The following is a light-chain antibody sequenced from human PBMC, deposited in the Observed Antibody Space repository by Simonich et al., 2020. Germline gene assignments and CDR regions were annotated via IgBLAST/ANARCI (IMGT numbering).Light chain of an antibody. CDR3: QQYDNLPWT. CDR1: QDISNY. V-gene: IGKV1-33*01. J-gene: IGKJ1*01. Sequence: DIQMTQSPSSLSAAVGDRVTITCQESQDISNYLNWYQQKPGKAPKLLIYDASNLETGVPSRFSGRGSGTDFTFTISSLQPEDIATYYCQQYDNLPWTFGQGTKVEIK. CDR2: DAS.